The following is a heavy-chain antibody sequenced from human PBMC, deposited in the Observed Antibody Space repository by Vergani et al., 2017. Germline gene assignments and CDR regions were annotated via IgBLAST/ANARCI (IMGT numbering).Heavy chain of an antibody. Sequence: QVQLVESGGGVVQPGRSLRLSCAASGFTFSSYGMHWVRQAPGKGLEWVAVISYDGSNKYYADSVKGRFTISRDNSKNTLYLQMNSLRAEDTAVYYCARAVGVGARDYWGQGTLVTVSS. CDR2: ISYDGSNK. V-gene: IGHV3-30*03. CDR1: GFTFSSYG. CDR3: ARAVGVGARDY. D-gene: IGHD1-26*01. J-gene: IGHJ4*02.